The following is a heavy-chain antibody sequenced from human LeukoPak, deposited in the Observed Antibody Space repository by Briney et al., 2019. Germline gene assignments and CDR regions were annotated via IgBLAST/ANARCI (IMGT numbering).Heavy chain of an antibody. CDR3: ARVGGYSYGGVDY. CDR2: ISSSSSYI. CDR1: GFTFSSYS. J-gene: IGHJ4*02. D-gene: IGHD5-18*01. Sequence: GGSLRLSCAASGFTFSSYSMNWVRQAPGKGLEWVSSISSSSSYIYYADSVKGRFTISRDNAKNSLYLQMNSLRAEDTAVYYCARVGGYSYGGVDYWGQGTLVTVSS. V-gene: IGHV3-21*01.